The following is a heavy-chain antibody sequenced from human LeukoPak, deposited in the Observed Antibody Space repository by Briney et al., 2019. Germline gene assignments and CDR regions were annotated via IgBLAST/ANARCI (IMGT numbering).Heavy chain of an antibody. Sequence: ASVKVSCKASGGTFSSYAISWVRQAPGQGLEWMGWISAYNGNTNYAQKLQGRVTMTTDTSTSTAYMELRSLRSDDTAVYYCARDYYNFWSGYFTRRFDPWGQGTLVTVSS. CDR3: ARDYYNFWSGYFTRRFDP. CDR2: ISAYNGNT. V-gene: IGHV1-18*01. J-gene: IGHJ5*02. CDR1: GGTFSSYA. D-gene: IGHD3-3*01.